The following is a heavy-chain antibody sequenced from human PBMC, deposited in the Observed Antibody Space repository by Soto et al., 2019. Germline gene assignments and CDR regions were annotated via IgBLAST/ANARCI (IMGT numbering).Heavy chain of an antibody. Sequence: ASVKVSCKASGYTFTGYYMHWVRQAPGKGLEWMGWINPNSGGTNYAQKFQGRVTMTRDTSISTAYMELSRLRSDDTAVYYCARDRGSYYRELDYWGQGTLVTVSS. J-gene: IGHJ4*02. V-gene: IGHV1-2*02. CDR1: GYTFTGYY. CDR3: ARDRGSYYRELDY. CDR2: INPNSGGT. D-gene: IGHD1-26*01.